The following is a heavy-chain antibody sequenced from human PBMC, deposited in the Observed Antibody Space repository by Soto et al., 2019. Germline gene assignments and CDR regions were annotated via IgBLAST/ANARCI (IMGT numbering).Heavy chain of an antibody. CDR3: AREGNLGRWLQPLDF. CDR2: IRSKIDGGTT. CDR1: GFAFTNAW. D-gene: IGHD5-12*01. J-gene: IGHJ4*02. Sequence: PGGSLRLSCAASGFAFTNAWMSWVRQAPGKALEWVGRIRSKIDGGTTDYAAPVKGRFTISRDDSKNTLYLQMNSLKTAADTAIYFCAREGNLGRWLQPLDFWGQGTLVTVSS. V-gene: IGHV3-15*01.